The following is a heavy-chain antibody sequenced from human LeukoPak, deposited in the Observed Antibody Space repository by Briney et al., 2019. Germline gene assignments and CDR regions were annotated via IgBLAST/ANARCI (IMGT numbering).Heavy chain of an antibody. D-gene: IGHD2/OR15-2a*01. J-gene: IGHJ4*02. CDR2: IKQDGSEK. V-gene: IGHV3-7*01. CDR3: ARDSSLWHFDY. CDR1: GFTFSSYW. Sequence: GGSLRLSCAASGFTFSSYWMSWVRQAPGKGPEWVANIKQDGSEKYYVDSVKGRFAISRDNAKNSLYLQMNSLRAEDTAVYYCARDSSLWHFDYWGQGTLVTVSS.